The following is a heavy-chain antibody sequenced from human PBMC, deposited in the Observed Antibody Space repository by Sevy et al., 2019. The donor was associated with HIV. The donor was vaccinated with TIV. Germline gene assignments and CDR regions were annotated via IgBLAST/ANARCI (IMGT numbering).Heavy chain of an antibody. Sequence: ASVKVSCKASGGTFSSYAISWVRQAPGQGLEWMGGIIPIFGTANYAQKFQGRVTITADESTSTAYMELSSLRSEDTAMYYCARDRVVTAGGWFDPWGQGTLVTVSS. CDR3: ARDRVVTAGGWFDP. J-gene: IGHJ5*02. CDR2: IIPIFGTA. D-gene: IGHD2-2*01. CDR1: GGTFSSYA. V-gene: IGHV1-69*13.